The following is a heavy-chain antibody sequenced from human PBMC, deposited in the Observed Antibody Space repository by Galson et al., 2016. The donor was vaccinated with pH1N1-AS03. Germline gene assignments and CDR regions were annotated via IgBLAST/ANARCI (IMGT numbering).Heavy chain of an antibody. D-gene: IGHD4-17*01. V-gene: IGHV2-70*11. CDR1: GFSLSTSGMC. CDR2: IDWDDDK. Sequence: PALVKPTQTLTLTCTFSGFSLSTSGMCVSWIRQPPGKALEWLARIDWDDDKYYSTSLKTRLTISKDTSKNQVVLTMTNMDPVDTATYYFARMRKYGDLRDAFDIWGQGTMVTVSS. CDR3: ARMRKYGDLRDAFDI. J-gene: IGHJ3*02.